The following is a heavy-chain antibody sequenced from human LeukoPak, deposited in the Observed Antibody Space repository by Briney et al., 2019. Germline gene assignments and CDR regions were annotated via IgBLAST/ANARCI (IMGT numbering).Heavy chain of an antibody. V-gene: IGHV1-46*01. D-gene: IGHD5-24*01. Sequence: GASVKVSCKASGYTFTNYYIHWVRQAPGQGLEWMGLINPGGANTNYAQSFQGRVTMTRDTSTSTVYMELSSLRSEDTAIYYCARIRDGYNDAYDIWGQGTVVAVPS. CDR1: GYTFTNYY. CDR2: INPGGANT. CDR3: ARIRDGYNDAYDI. J-gene: IGHJ3*02.